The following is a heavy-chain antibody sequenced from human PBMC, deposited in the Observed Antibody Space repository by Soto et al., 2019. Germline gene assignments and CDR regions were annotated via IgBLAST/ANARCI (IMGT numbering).Heavy chain of an antibody. J-gene: IGHJ6*02. CDR1: GYTFTSYG. D-gene: IGHD3-22*01. CDR3: ARDRGNYYDSSGYYEVYYYYYYGMDV. V-gene: IGHV1-18*01. CDR2: ISAYNGNT. Sequence: GASVKVSCKASGYTFTSYGISRVRQAPGQGLEWMGWISAYNGNTNYAQKLQGRVTMTTDTSTSTAYMELRSLRSDDTAVYYCARDRGNYYDSSGYYEVYYYYYYGMDVWGQGTTVTVSS.